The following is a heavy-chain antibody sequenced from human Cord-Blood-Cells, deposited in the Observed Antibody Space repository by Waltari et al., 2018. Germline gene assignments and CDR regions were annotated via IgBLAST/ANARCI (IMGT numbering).Heavy chain of an antibody. J-gene: IGHJ5*02. V-gene: IGHV3-7*05. CDR2: IKQGGMEK. Sequence: EVQLVESGGGLVQPGGSLRLSCAASGFTFSSYWMSWVRQAPGKGLEGVANIKQGGMEKYYVDSVKGRFTISRDNAKNSLYLQMNSLRAEDTAVYYCARTSAKGPFDPWGQGTLVTVSS. CDR3: ARTSAKGPFDP. D-gene: IGHD6-25*01. CDR1: GFTFSSYW.